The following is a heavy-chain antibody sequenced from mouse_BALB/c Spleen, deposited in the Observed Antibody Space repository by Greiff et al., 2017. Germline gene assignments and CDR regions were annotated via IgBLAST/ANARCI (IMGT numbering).Heavy chain of an antibody. Sequence: EVKLVESGGGLVQPGGSMKLSCVASGFTFSNYWMNWVRQSPEKGLEWVAEIRLKSNNYATHYAESVKGRFTISRDDSKSSVYLQMNNLRAEDTGIYYCTRPYYYGRYWYFDVWGAGTTVTVSS. V-gene: IGHV6-6*02. CDR2: IRLKSNNYAT. CDR1: GFTFSNYW. CDR3: TRPYYYGRYWYFDV. J-gene: IGHJ1*01. D-gene: IGHD1-1*01.